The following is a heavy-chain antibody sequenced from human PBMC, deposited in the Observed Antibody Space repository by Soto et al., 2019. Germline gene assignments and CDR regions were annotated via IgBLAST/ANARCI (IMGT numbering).Heavy chain of an antibody. D-gene: IGHD2-2*01. V-gene: IGHV1-18*04. Sequence: ASVKVSCKGFGYTFTTYGINWVRQAPGQGLEWMGWVSPYNGDTTYAQKVQGRVTMTTDTSTRTAYLELRSLGSDDTAMYYCAREVGHMDVWGQGTTVTVSS. CDR1: GYTFTTYG. CDR2: VSPYNGDT. J-gene: IGHJ6*02. CDR3: AREVGHMDV.